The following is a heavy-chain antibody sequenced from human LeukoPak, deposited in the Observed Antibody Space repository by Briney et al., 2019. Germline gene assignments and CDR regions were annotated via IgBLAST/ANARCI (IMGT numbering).Heavy chain of an antibody. CDR2: ISYDGSNK. V-gene: IGHV3-30-3*01. Sequence: GGSLRLSCAASGFTFSSYAMHWVRQAPGKGLEWVAVISYDGSNKYYADSVKGRFTISRDNSKNTLYLQMNSLRAEDTAVYYCARANWNDSFDYWGQGTLVTVSS. J-gene: IGHJ4*02. CDR1: GFTFSSYA. CDR3: ARANWNDSFDY. D-gene: IGHD1-1*01.